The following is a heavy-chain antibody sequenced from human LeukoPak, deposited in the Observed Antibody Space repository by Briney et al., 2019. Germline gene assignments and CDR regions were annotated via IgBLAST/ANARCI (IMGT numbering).Heavy chain of an antibody. CDR2: IYYSDST. V-gene: IGHV4-59*01. Sequence: SETLSLACTVSGGSIGAYYWSWIRQPPGKGLEWIGYIYYSDSTNYNPSLKSRLTISVDTSKNQFSLKLTSVTAADTAVYYCARGAPGVFDIWGQGTLVTVSS. CDR1: GGSIGAYY. D-gene: IGHD6-13*01. J-gene: IGHJ3*02. CDR3: ARGAPGVFDI.